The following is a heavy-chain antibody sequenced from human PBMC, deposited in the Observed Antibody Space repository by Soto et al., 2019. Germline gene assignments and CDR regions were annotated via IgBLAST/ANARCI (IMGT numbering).Heavy chain of an antibody. CDR3: ARDEGIRSGGSWGWFDP. J-gene: IGHJ5*02. V-gene: IGHV1-46*01. CDR1: GYTFTSYY. CDR2: INPSGGST. D-gene: IGHD2-15*01. Sequence: GGPVKVSCKASGYTFTSYYMHWVRQAPGQGLEWMGKINPSGGSTSYAQKFQGRVTMTRDTSTSTVYMELSSLRSEDTAVYYCARDEGIRSGGSWGWFDPWGQGTLVTVSS.